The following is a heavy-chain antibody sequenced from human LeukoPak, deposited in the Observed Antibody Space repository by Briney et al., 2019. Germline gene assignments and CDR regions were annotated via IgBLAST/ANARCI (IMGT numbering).Heavy chain of an antibody. V-gene: IGHV3-30-3*01. CDR1: GFTFSSYA. CDR2: ISYDGSNK. CDR3: ARSAYGDNFDY. D-gene: IGHD4-17*01. J-gene: IGHJ4*02. Sequence: GGSLRLSCAASGFTFSSYAMRWVRQAPGKGLEWVAVISYDGSNKYYADSVKGRFTISRDNSKNTLYLQMNSLRAEDTAVYYCARSAYGDNFDYWGQGTLVTVSS.